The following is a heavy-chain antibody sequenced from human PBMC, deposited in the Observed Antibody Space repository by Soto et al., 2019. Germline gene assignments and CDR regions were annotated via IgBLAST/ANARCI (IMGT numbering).Heavy chain of an antibody. CDR3: ASPKIAFYNWFDP. V-gene: IGHV4-39*01. D-gene: IGHD3-3*02. CDR2: IYYSGST. J-gene: IGHJ5*02. Sequence: SETLSLTCTVSGGSISSSCYYWGWMPQPPGKGLEWIGSIYYSGSTYYNPSLKSRVTISVDTSKNQFSLKLSSVTAADTAVYYCASPKIAFYNWFDPWGQGTLVTVS. CDR1: GGSISSSCYY.